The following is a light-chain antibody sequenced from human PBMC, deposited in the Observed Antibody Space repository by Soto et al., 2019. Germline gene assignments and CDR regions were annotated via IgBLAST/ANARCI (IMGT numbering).Light chain of an antibody. CDR1: QSINNR. J-gene: IGKJ1*01. Sequence: IQMTQSPSTLSASIGDRVTITCRASQSINNRLAWYQQMPGKAPNLLICDASTLESGVPSRFRGSGSETEFTLTISGLQPDDFATYYCQQFIDGWTFGQGTKVEIK. V-gene: IGKV1-5*01. CDR2: DAS. CDR3: QQFIDGWT.